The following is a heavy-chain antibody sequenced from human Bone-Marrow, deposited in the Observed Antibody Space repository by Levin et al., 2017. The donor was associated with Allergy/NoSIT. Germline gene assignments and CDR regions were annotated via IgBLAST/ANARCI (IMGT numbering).Heavy chain of an antibody. Sequence: SETLSLTCAVYGGSFSGYYWSWIRQPPGKGLEWIGEINHSGSTNYNPSLKSRVTISVDTSKNQFSLKLSSVTAADTAVYYCARVAYYDILTGPGRFDPWGQGTLVTVSS. V-gene: IGHV4-34*01. CDR3: ARVAYYDILTGPGRFDP. J-gene: IGHJ5*02. CDR2: INHSGST. D-gene: IGHD3-9*01. CDR1: GGSFSGYY.